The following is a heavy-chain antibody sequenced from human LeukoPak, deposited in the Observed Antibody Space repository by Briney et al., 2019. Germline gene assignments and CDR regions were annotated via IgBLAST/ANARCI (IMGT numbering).Heavy chain of an antibody. Sequence: SVKVSCKASGGTFSSYAISWVRQAPGQGLEWMGRIIPILGIANYAQKFQGRVTITADKSTSTAYMELSSLRSEDTAVYYCARSSREIVGATYFGYWGQGTLVTVSS. CDR3: ARSSREIVGATYFGY. V-gene: IGHV1-69*04. J-gene: IGHJ4*02. D-gene: IGHD1-26*01. CDR1: GGTFSSYA. CDR2: IIPILGIA.